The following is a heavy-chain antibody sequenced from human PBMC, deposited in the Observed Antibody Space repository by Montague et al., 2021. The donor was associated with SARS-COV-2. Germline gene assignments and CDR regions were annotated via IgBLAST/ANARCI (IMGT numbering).Heavy chain of an antibody. V-gene: IGHV4-39*07. CDR1: GGSISTSPYF. CDR3: ARGNRIAVAGTDFDY. CDR2: IYYSGST. J-gene: IGHJ4*02. D-gene: IGHD6-19*01. Sequence: SETLSLTCTVSGGSISTSPYFWGWIRQPPGKGLEWIGSIYYSGSTYYNPSLKSRVAISIDTSESQFSLKLSSVTAADTAVYYCARGNRIAVAGTDFDYWGQGTLVTVSS.